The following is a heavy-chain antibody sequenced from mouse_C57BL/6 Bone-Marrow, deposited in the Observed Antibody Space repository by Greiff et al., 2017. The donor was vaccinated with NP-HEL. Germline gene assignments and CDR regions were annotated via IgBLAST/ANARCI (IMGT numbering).Heavy chain of an antibody. CDR1: GYTFTSYW. J-gene: IGHJ4*01. CDR3: ARSSYLLLRSYAMDY. CDR2: IYPGSGST. Sequence: VQLQQSGAELVKPGASVKMSCKASGYTFTSYWITWVKQRPGQGLEWIGDIYPGSGSTNYNEKFKSKATLTVDTSSSTAYMQLSSLTSEDSAVYYCARSSYLLLRSYAMDYWGQGTSVTVSS. D-gene: IGHD1-1*01. V-gene: IGHV1-55*01.